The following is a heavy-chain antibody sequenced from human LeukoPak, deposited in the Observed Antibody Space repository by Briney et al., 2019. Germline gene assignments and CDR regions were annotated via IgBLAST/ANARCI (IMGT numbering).Heavy chain of an antibody. Sequence: SETLSLTCTVSGGSLSSYYWSWIRQPPGKGLEWIGYIFYSGNTNYNPSLESRITISIDTSKNQFSLKLNSVTAADTAVYYCARERVVVPAATPTRFDPWGQGTLVTVSS. CDR3: ARERVVVPAATPTRFDP. J-gene: IGHJ5*02. D-gene: IGHD2-2*01. CDR1: GGSLSSYY. V-gene: IGHV4-59*01. CDR2: IFYSGNT.